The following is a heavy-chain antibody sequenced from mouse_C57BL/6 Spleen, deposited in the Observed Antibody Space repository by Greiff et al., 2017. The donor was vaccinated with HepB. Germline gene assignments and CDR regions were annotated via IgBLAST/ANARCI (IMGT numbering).Heavy chain of an antibody. D-gene: IGHD2-2*01. CDR3: ARWDYGYPSYWYFDV. J-gene: IGHJ1*03. CDR2: IYPGDGDT. Sequence: VQLQQSGPELVKPGASVKISCKASGYAFSSSWMNWVKQRPGKGLEWIGRIYPGDGDTNYNGKFKGKATLTADKSSSTAYMQLSSLTSEDSAVYCCARWDYGYPSYWYFDVWGTGTTVTVSS. V-gene: IGHV1-82*01. CDR1: GYAFSSSW.